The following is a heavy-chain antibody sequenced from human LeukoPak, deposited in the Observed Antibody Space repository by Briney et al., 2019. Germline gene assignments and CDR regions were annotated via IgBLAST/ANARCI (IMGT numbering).Heavy chain of an antibody. CDR2: IYSSGST. CDR1: GGSINSYY. V-gene: IGHV4-4*07. CDR3: ARHTSRIYRGAAFDI. J-gene: IGHJ3*02. D-gene: IGHD2-2*01. Sequence: SETLSLTCTVSGGSINSYYWTWIRQPAGKGLEWIGRIYSSGSTNYNPSLKSRVTISVDTSKNQFSLKLSSVTAADTAVYYCARHTSRIYRGAAFDIWGQGTMVTVSS.